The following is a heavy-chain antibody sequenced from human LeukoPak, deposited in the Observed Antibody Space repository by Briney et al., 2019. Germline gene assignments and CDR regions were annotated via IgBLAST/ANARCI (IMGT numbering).Heavy chain of an antibody. D-gene: IGHD5-12*01. V-gene: IGHV4-4*07. CDR2: IYSTGRS. J-gene: IGHJ4*02. Sequence: SETLSLTCTVSGGSISNYFWSWVRQPAGKGLEWIGRIYSTGRSDYNPSLKSRITMSVDTSKNQFSLKLSSVTATDTAVYYCARDGPRSGYDLGHFDNLGQGTLVTASS. CDR3: ARDGPRSGYDLGHFDN. CDR1: GGSISNYF.